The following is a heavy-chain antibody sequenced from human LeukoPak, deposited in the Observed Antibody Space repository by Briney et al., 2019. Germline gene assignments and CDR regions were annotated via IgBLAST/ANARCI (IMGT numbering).Heavy chain of an antibody. CDR1: GGSFSGYY. D-gene: IGHD6-13*01. CDR2: INHSGST. V-gene: IGHV4-34*01. J-gene: IGHJ4*02. Sequence: SETLSLTCAVYGGSFSGYYWSWIRQPPGKGLEWIEEINHSGSTNYNPSLKSRVTISVDTSKNQFSLKLSSVTAADTAVYYCARGAPSSSSWTEFDYWGQGTLVTVSS. CDR3: ARGAPSSSSWTEFDY.